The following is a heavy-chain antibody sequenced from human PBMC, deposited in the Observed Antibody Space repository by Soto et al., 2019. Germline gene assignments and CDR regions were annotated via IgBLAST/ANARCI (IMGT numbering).Heavy chain of an antibody. J-gene: IGHJ3*02. CDR2: IIPIFGTA. Sequence: ASVKVCCKANGGTFSSYAFSLVRQAPGQGLEWMGGIIPIFGTANYAQKFQGRVTITADESASTAYMELSSLRSEDTAVYYCARDDSSSWYGGAFDIWGQGTMVTVSS. D-gene: IGHD6-13*01. CDR1: GGTFSSYA. V-gene: IGHV1-69*13. CDR3: ARDDSSSWYGGAFDI.